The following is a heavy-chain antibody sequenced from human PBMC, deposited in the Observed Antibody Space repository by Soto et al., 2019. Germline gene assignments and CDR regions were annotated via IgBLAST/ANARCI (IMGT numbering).Heavy chain of an antibody. V-gene: IGHV4-39*01. CDR1: GGSISSSSYY. D-gene: IGHD6-13*01. Sequence: TSETLSLTCTVSGGSISSSSYYWGWIRQPPGKGLEWIGSIYYSGSTYYNPSLKSRVTISVDTSKNQFSLKLSSVTAADTAVYYCARGGSSSSWYSDYWGQGTLVTVSS. J-gene: IGHJ4*02. CDR3: ARGGSSSSWYSDY. CDR2: IYYSGST.